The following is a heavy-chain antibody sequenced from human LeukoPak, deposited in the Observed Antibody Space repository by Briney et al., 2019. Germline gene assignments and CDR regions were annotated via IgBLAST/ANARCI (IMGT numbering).Heavy chain of an antibody. D-gene: IGHD4-17*01. CDR3: AREIRSYYYYMDV. V-gene: IGHV1-69*05. Sequence: SVKVSCKASGGTFTSYAISWVRQAPGPGLGWTGAIIPIFGTGNYAQKFQGRVTITTDESTSTAYMELSSLRSEDTAVYYCAREIRSYYYYMDVWGKGTTVTVSS. J-gene: IGHJ6*03. CDR1: GGTFTSYA. CDR2: IIPIFGTG.